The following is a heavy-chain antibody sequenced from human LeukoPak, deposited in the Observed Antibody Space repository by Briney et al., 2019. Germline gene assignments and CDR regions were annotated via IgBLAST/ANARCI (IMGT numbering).Heavy chain of an antibody. V-gene: IGHV4-39*01. J-gene: IGHJ4*02. CDR2: IYYSGNT. Sequence: SETLSLTCTVPGGSISSSSYYWGWIRQPPGKGLEWIGSIYYSGNTYYNPSLKSRVTISVDTSKNQFSLKLSSVTAADTAVYYCARRPPPYDDYYFDYWGQGTLVTVSS. CDR3: ARRPPPYDDYYFDY. D-gene: IGHD5-12*01. CDR1: GGSISSSSYY.